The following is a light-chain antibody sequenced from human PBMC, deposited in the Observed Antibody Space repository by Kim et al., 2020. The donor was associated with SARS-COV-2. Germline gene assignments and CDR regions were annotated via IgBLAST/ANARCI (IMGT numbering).Light chain of an antibody. CDR3: CSYAGSSMV. V-gene: IGLV2-11*01. CDR2: DVS. Sequence: PGQSVTISCTGTSSVVGGYNYVSWYQQHPGKAPKLMIYDVSKRPSGVPDRFSGSKSGNTASLTISGLQAEDEADYYCCSYAGSSMVFGGGTQLTVL. CDR1: SSVVGGYNY. J-gene: IGLJ2*01.